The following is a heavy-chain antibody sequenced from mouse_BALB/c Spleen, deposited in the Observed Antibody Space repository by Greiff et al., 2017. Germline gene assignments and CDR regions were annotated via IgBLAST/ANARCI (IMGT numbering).Heavy chain of an antibody. CDR3: ARKLRAYYFDY. J-gene: IGHJ2*01. D-gene: IGHD1-1*01. V-gene: IGHV5-12-1*01. CDR1: GFAFSSYD. Sequence: EVKLMESGGGLVKPGGSLKLSCAASGFAFSSYDMSWVRQTPEKRLEWVAYISSGGGSTYYPDTVKGRFTISRDNAKNTLYLQMSSLKSEDTAMYYCARKLRAYYFDYWGQGTTLTVSS. CDR2: ISSGGGST.